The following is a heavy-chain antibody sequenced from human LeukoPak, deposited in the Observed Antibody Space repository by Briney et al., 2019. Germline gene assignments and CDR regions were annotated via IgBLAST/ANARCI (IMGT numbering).Heavy chain of an antibody. CDR1: GGSISSSNW. D-gene: IGHD2-15*01. Sequence: SGTLSLTCAVSGGSISSSNWGSWVRQPPGKGLGWIGEIYHSGSTNYNPSLRSRVTISVDKSKNQFSLKLSSVTAADTAVYYCASRYCSGGSCSRVVDYWGQGTLVTVSS. J-gene: IGHJ4*02. CDR3: ASRYCSGGSCSRVVDY. CDR2: IYHSGST. V-gene: IGHV4-4*02.